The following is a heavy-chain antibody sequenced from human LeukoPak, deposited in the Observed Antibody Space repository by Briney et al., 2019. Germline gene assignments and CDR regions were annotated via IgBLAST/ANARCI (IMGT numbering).Heavy chain of an antibody. Sequence: TGGSLRLSCAASGFTFSSYAMSWVRQAPGKGLEWVSAISGSGGSTYYADSVKGRFTISRDNSKNTLYLQMNSLRAEDTAVYYCAKHIGYGSGSHRASLWNDYWGQGTLVTVSS. CDR1: GFTFSSYA. J-gene: IGHJ4*02. CDR3: AKHIGYGSGSHRASLWNDY. D-gene: IGHD3-10*01. V-gene: IGHV3-23*01. CDR2: ISGSGGST.